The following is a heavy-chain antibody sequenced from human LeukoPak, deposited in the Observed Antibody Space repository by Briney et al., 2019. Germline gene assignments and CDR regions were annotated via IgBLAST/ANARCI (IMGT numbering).Heavy chain of an antibody. D-gene: IGHD2-2*01. CDR1: GFTFSSYA. CDR3: AKDLGGKSAAILAEKYQFDY. J-gene: IGHJ4*02. Sequence: GGSLRLSCAASGFTFSSYAMNWVRQAPGKGLEWVSTISDSGGSTYYADSVKGRFTIARDNSKNTLYLQMNSLRAEDTAVYYCAKDLGGKSAAILAEKYQFDYWGQGTLVTVSS. CDR2: ISDSGGST. V-gene: IGHV3-23*01.